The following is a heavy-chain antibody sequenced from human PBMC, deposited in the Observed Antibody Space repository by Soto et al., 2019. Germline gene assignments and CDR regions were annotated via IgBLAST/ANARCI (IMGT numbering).Heavy chain of an antibody. V-gene: IGHV3-23*01. CDR1: GFTFSSYA. D-gene: IGHD4-17*01. CDR2: LSAGGTSA. CDR3: ARGTYGDYDF. Sequence: GGSLRLSCAASGFTFSSYAMSWVRQAPGKGLEWVSALSAGGTSADYTVSVEGRFTISRDNSKNILYLQMNSLKADDTAVYYCARGTYGDYDFWGQGTLVTVSS. J-gene: IGHJ4*02.